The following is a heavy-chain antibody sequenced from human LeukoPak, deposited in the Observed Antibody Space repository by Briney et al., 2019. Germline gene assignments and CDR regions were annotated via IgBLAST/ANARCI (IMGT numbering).Heavy chain of an antibody. D-gene: IGHD1-26*01. Sequence: SVKVSCKASGGTFSSYAISWVRQAPGQGLEWMGRIIPILGIANYAQKFQGRVTITADKSTSTAYMELSSLRSEDTAVHYCARDQRGSYGGDAFDIWGQGTMVTVSS. CDR3: ARDQRGSYGGDAFDI. CDR2: IIPILGIA. CDR1: GGTFSSYA. J-gene: IGHJ3*02. V-gene: IGHV1-69*04.